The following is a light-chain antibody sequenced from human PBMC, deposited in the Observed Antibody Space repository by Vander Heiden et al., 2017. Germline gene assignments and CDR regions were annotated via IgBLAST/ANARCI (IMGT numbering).Light chain of an antibody. Sequence: SYVLTQPPSVSVAPGQTARITCGGNNIGSKSGHWYQQKPGQAPVLVVYDDSDRPSGIPERFSGSNSGNTATLTISRVEAGDEADYYCQVWDSSSDLVVFGGGTKLTVL. CDR3: QVWDSSSDLVV. V-gene: IGLV3-21*02. CDR2: DDS. CDR1: NIGSKS. J-gene: IGLJ2*01.